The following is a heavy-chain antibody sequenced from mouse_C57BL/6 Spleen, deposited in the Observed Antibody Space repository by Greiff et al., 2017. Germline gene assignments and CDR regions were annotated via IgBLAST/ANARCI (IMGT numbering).Heavy chain of an antibody. D-gene: IGHD1-1*01. CDR1: GYTFTSYW. J-gene: IGHJ2*01. V-gene: IGHV1-55*01. CDR3: ACYYYGSIHPFDS. CDR2: IYPGSGST. Sequence: QVQLQQPGAELVKPGASVKMSCKASGYTFTSYWITWVKQRPGQGLEWIGDIYPGSGSTNYNEKFKSKATLTVDTSSSTASMQLSSLTSEDSAVYYCACYYYGSIHPFDSWGQGTTLTVSS.